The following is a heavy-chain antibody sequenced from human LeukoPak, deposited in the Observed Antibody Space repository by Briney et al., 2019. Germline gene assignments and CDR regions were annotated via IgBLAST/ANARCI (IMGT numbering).Heavy chain of an antibody. CDR2: ISYDGSNK. CDR3: ARDRSSGSPTGAFDI. V-gene: IGHV3-30*04. J-gene: IGHJ3*02. CDR1: GFTFSSYA. D-gene: IGHD6-19*01. Sequence: GGSLRLSCAASGFTFSSYAMHWVRQAPGKGLEWVAVISYDGSNKYYADSVKGRFTISRDNSKNTLYLQMNSLRAEDTAVYYCARDRSSGSPTGAFDIWGQGTMVTVSS.